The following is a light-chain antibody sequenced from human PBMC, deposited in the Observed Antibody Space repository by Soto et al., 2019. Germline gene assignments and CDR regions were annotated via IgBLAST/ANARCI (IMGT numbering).Light chain of an antibody. CDR1: SSDVGDYEY. CDR3: SSYKRTSRVYV. J-gene: IGLJ1*01. V-gene: IGLV2-14*01. CDR2: EVS. Sequence: QSVLAQPASVSGSPGQSITISCTGTSSDVGDYEYVSWYQQHPGKGPKLMIYEVSNRTSGVSNRFSGSKSGNTASLTISGLQAEDETEYFCSSYKRTSRVYVFGTGTKVTVL.